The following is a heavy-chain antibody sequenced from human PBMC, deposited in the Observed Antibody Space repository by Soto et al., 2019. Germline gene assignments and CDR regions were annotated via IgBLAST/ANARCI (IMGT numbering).Heavy chain of an antibody. J-gene: IGHJ3*02. Sequence: SVKVSCKASGGTFSSYAISWVRQAPGQGLEWMGGIIPIFGTANYAQKFQGRATITADESTSTAYMELSSLRSEDTAVYYCASESQYSSGYYTPNHAFDIWGKGTMVTVSS. V-gene: IGHV1-69*13. CDR3: ASESQYSSGYYTPNHAFDI. D-gene: IGHD3-22*01. CDR2: IIPIFGTA. CDR1: GGTFSSYA.